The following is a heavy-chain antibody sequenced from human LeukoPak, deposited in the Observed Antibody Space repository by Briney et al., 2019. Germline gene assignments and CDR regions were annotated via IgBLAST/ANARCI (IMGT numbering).Heavy chain of an antibody. J-gene: IGHJ3*02. CDR1: GFTFDDYA. CDR2: ISWNSGSI. CDR3: AKGAGDYVAFDI. D-gene: IGHD4-17*01. V-gene: IGHV3-9*01. Sequence: GRSLRLSCAASGFTFDDYAMHWVRQAPGKGLEWVSGISWNSGSIGYADSVKGRFTISRDNAKNSLYLQMNSLRAEDTALYYCAKGAGDYVAFDIWGQGTMVTVSS.